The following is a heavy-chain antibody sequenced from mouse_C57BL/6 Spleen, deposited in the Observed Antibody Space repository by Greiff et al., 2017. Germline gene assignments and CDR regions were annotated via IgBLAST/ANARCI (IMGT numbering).Heavy chain of an antibody. V-gene: IGHV1-80*01. J-gene: IGHJ4*01. D-gene: IGHD3-1*01. CDR3: ARYSDYAMDY. CDR2: IYPGDGDT. Sequence: LVESGAELVKPGASVKISCKASGYAFSSYWMNWVKQRPGKGLEWIGQIYPGDGDTNYNGKFKGKATLTADKSSSTAYMQLSSLTSEDSAVYFCARYSDYAMDYWGQGTSVTVSS. CDR1: GYAFSSYW.